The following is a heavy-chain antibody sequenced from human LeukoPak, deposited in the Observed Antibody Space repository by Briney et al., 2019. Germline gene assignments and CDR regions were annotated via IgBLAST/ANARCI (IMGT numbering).Heavy chain of an antibody. CDR2: ISYDGRNI. Sequence: GKSLRLSCAASGFTFNNYGMHWVRQAPGKGLEWVAVISYDGRNIHYPDSVKGRFTISRDISTDTLWLQMDSLRTEDTAVYYCAKGPLRGTAAAIVYWGQGTLVTVSS. CDR1: GFTFNNYG. CDR3: AKGPLRGTAAAIVY. J-gene: IGHJ4*02. V-gene: IGHV3-30*18. D-gene: IGHD2-2*01.